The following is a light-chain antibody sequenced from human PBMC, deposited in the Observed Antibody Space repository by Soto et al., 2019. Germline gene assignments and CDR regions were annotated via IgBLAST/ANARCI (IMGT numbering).Light chain of an antibody. Sequence: DIQMTQSPATLSGSAGDRGTITCRASQTISSWLAWYQQKPGKAPKLLIYKASTLKNGVPSRFSGSGSGTEFTLTISSLQPDDFATYYCQHYNSYSEAFGQGTKVDIK. V-gene: IGKV1-5*03. CDR2: KAS. CDR1: QTISSW. J-gene: IGKJ1*01. CDR3: QHYNSYSEA.